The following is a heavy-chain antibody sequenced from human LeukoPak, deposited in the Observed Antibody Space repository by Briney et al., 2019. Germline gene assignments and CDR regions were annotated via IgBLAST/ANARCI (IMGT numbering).Heavy chain of an antibody. Sequence: GGSLRLSCAASGFTFSSYGMHWVRQAPGKGLEWVAVISYDGSNKYYADSVKGRFTISRDNAKNSLYLQMNSLRAEDTAVYYCARFLGGYCSGGSCYTTNDAFDIWGQGTMVTVSS. CDR2: ISYDGSNK. CDR1: GFTFSSYG. V-gene: IGHV3-30*03. D-gene: IGHD2-15*01. CDR3: ARFLGGYCSGGSCYTTNDAFDI. J-gene: IGHJ3*02.